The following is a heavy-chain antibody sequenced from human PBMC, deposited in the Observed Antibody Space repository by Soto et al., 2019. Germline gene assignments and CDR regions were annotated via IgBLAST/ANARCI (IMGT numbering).Heavy chain of an antibody. J-gene: IGHJ2*01. CDR2: INHSGSI. V-gene: IGHV4-34*01. CDR3: TRGTRGGWYFDL. Sequence: QVQLQQWGAGLLKPSETLSLTCAVYGGSFNSYFWNWIRQPPGRGLEWIGEINHSGSINYNPSLKRRVSISVDTSKNQLSRKLRSVTAADTAVYYCTRGTRGGWYFDLCGRGTPVTVSS. CDR1: GGSFNSYF.